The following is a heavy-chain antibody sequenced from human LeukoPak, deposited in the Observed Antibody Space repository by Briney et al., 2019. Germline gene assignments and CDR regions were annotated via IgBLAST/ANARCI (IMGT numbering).Heavy chain of an antibody. CDR2: INPNSGGT. J-gene: IGHJ4*02. CDR1: GYTFTSYD. V-gene: IGHV1-2*02. Sequence: ASVTVSCKASGYTFTSYDINWVRQAPGQGLEWMGWINPNSGGTNYAQKFQGRVTMTRDTSISTAYMELSRLRSDDTAVYYCARDWSSSLDYWGQGTLVTVSS. CDR3: ARDWSSSLDY. D-gene: IGHD6-6*01.